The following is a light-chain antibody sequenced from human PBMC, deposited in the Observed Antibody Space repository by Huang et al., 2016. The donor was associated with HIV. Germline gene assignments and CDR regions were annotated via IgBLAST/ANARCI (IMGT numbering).Light chain of an antibody. J-gene: IGKJ4*01. CDR1: QSISNH. CDR2: DAS. V-gene: IGKV3-11*01. Sequence: IVLTQSPATLSWYLGEGVTHSCRAHQSISNHLAWYQQKPGQAPSLLIYDASNRVAGVAARIGGSWSGTDFTLTISSLEPEDVALYYCQQHHSWLTFGGGTKLEVK. CDR3: QQHHSWLT.